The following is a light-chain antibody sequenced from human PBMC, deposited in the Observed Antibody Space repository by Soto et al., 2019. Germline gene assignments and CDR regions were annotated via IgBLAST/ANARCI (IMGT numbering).Light chain of an antibody. CDR1: QTISSW. CDR2: DAS. CDR3: QQYETFSGT. V-gene: IGKV1-5*01. Sequence: DIQMTQSPSTLSGSVGDRVTITCRASQTISSWLAWYQQEPGEAPKLLIYDASALPRGVPSRFSGSGSGTKFTLTIASLQPDDFATYYCQQYETFSGTFGPGTKVDIK. J-gene: IGKJ1*01.